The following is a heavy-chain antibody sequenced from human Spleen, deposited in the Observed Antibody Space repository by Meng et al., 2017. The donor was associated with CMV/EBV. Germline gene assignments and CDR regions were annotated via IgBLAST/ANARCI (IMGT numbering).Heavy chain of an antibody. CDR3: ARGLGPSYVDRDY. J-gene: IGHJ4*02. CDR1: DYDFRRYG. CDR2: ISAYNGNT. D-gene: IGHD4-17*01. V-gene: IGHV1-18*01. Sequence: QVQLVQSRAEVKKPGASVTVSCKTSDYDFRRYGITWVRQAPGQGLEWMGWISAYNGNTQYAQKFQDRVTMTKDTSTRTAYVELRSLRSDDTAVYYCARGLGPSYVDRDYWGQGTLVTVSS.